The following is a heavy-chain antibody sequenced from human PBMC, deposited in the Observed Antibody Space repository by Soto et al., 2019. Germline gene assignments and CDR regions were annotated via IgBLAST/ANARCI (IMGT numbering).Heavy chain of an antibody. CDR2: RSYSGST. D-gene: IGHD6-19*01. Sequence: SETLSLTCTVSGGSISSGDYYWSWVRQHPGKGLEWIGYRSYSGSTYYNPSLKSRVTISVDTSKNQFSLKLSSVTAADTAVYYCARDQVAVAGGGWFDPWGQGTLVTVSS. CDR1: GGSISSGDYY. CDR3: ARDQVAVAGGGWFDP. J-gene: IGHJ5*02. V-gene: IGHV4-30-4*02.